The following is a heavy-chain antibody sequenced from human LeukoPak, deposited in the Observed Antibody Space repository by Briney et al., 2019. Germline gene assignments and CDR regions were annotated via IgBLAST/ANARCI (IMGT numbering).Heavy chain of an antibody. CDR1: GGSISSYY. CDR2: IYTSGST. J-gene: IGHJ6*02. CDR3: ARDGYYYGSGSYYPNYYYYGMDV. Sequence: SETLSLTCTVPGGSISSYYWSWIRQPAGKGLEWIGRIYTSGSTNYNPSLKSRVTMSVDTSKNQFSLKLSSVTAADTAVYYCARDGYYYGSGSYYPNYYYYGMDVWGQGTTVTVSS. D-gene: IGHD3-10*01. V-gene: IGHV4-4*07.